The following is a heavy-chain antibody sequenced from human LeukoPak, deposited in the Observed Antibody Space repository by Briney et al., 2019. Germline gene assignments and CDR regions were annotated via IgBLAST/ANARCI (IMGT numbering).Heavy chain of an antibody. CDR1: GYTFTIYY. J-gene: IGHJ6*02. CDR2: INPSGGST. V-gene: IGHV1-46*01. CDR3: AREPSYYYGSGSPGPYYYYGMDV. D-gene: IGHD3-10*01. Sequence: GASVKVSCKASGYTFTIYYMHWVRQAPGQGLEWMGIINPSGGSTSYAQKFQGRVTMTRDTSTSTVYMELSSLRSEDTAVYYCAREPSYYYGSGSPGPYYYYGMDVWGQGTTVTVSS.